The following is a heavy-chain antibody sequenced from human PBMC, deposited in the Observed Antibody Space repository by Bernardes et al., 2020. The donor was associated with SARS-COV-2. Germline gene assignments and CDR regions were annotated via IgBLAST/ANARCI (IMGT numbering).Heavy chain of an antibody. CDR3: ARSSPMRERFEAFDI. D-gene: IGHD1-1*01. J-gene: IGHJ3*02. V-gene: IGHV1-18*01. Sequence: ASVKVSCKASGYTFSNYGISWVRQAPGQGLEWMGWVRTSNGETNYAEKFQGRVAMNIDSSTSTAYMDLRSLRSDDTAVYYCARSSPMRERFEAFDIWGPGTTVIVSS. CDR1: GYTFSNYG. CDR2: VRTSNGET.